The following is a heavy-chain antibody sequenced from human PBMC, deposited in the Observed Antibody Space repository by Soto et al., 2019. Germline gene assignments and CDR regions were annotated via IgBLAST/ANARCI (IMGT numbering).Heavy chain of an antibody. D-gene: IGHD2-15*01. CDR1: GFTFSSYG. V-gene: IGHV3-33*01. J-gene: IGHJ4*02. CDR3: ARDGYCSGGSCYSVPVFDY. CDR2: IWYDGSNK. Sequence: QVQLVESGGGVVQPGRSLRLSCAASGFTFSSYGMHWVRQAPGKGLEWVAVIWYDGSNKYYADSVKGRFTISRDNSKNKLYLQRNSLRAEDTAVYYCARDGYCSGGSCYSVPVFDYWGQGTLVTVSS.